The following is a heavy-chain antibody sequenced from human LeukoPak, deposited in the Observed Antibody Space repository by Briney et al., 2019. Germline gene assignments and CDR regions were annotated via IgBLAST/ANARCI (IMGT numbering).Heavy chain of an antibody. V-gene: IGHV1-2*02. J-gene: IGHJ4*02. CDR2: IDTNSGGT. D-gene: IGHD3-9*01. CDR3: ASELRYFEWLAENHYFDY. Sequence: GASVKVSCKASGYTFTGYYMHWVRQAPGQGLEWMGWIDTNSGGTNYAQKFQGRVTMTRDTSISTAYMELSRLRSDDTAVYYCASELRYFEWLAENHYFDYWGQGTLVTVSS. CDR1: GYTFTGYY.